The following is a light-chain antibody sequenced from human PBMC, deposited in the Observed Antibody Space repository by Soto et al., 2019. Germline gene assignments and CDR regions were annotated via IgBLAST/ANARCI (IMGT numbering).Light chain of an antibody. CDR1: QTFSSW. CDR2: DAS. J-gene: IGKJ1*01. CDR3: QQYTDYPGT. V-gene: IGKV1-5*01. Sequence: DIQMTQSPSTLSASVGDTVTITCRASQTFSSWLAWYQQKPGTAPKLLIFDASTLQSGVPSRFSGSGSGTEFTLTISSLQPDDFATYYCQQYTDYPGTFGQGTKVEIK.